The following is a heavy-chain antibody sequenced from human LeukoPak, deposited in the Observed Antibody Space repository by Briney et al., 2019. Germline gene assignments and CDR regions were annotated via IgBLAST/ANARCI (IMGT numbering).Heavy chain of an antibody. V-gene: IGHV4-34*01. CDR3: ARVYSYGYDPYYYYYMDV. Sequence: PSETLSLTCAVYGGSSSGYYWSWIRQPPGKGLEWIGEINHSGSTNYNPSLKSRVTISVDTSKDQFSLKLSSVTAADTAVYYCARVYSYGYDPYYYYYMDVWGKGTTVTVSS. CDR2: INHSGST. CDR1: GGSSSGYY. D-gene: IGHD5-18*01. J-gene: IGHJ6*03.